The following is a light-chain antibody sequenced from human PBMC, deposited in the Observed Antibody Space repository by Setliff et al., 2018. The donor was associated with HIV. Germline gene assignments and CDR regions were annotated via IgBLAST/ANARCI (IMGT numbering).Light chain of an antibody. CDR2: EVN. CDR3: SSYTGSSTYD. V-gene: IGLV2-14*01. J-gene: IGLJ1*01. CDR1: SGDIGTYNH. Sequence: QSALTQPASVSGSPGQSITISCTGTSGDIGTYNHVSWYQQRPGKAPKLLIFEVNTRPSGISSRFSGSKSGNTASLTISGLQAEDEADYYCSSYTGSSTYDFGTGTKVTV.